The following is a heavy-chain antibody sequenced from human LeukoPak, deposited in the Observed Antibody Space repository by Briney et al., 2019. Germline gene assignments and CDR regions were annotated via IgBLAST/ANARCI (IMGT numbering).Heavy chain of an antibody. CDR1: GFTFSSYG. V-gene: IGHV3-33*01. Sequence: GGSLRLSCAASGFTFSSYGMHWVRQAPSKGLEWVAVIWYDGSNKYYADSVKGRFTISRDNSKNTLYLQMNSLRAEDTAVYYCARAGYSYGSSYYYYGMDVWGQGTTVTVSS. CDR2: IWYDGSNK. D-gene: IGHD5-18*01. J-gene: IGHJ6*02. CDR3: ARAGYSYGSSYYYYGMDV.